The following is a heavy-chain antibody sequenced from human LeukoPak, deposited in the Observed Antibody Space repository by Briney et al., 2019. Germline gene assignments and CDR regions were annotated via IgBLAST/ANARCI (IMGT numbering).Heavy chain of an antibody. CDR2: TVSEIDGGTT. D-gene: IGHD1-7*01. Sequence: PGGSLRLSCAASGFTFNYAWMSWVRQVPGKGLEWVGQTVSEIDGGTTDYAAPVKGRFTISRDDSKSTLYLQMNSLKIEDTAVYYCTTDEDWNYARKDVWGQGATVIVSS. CDR3: TTDEDWNYARKDV. CDR1: GFTFNYAW. J-gene: IGHJ6*02. V-gene: IGHV3-15*04.